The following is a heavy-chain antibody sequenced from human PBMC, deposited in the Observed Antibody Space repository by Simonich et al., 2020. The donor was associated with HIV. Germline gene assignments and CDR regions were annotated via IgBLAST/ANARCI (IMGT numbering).Heavy chain of an antibody. J-gene: IGHJ4*02. CDR1: GGSFSGYY. D-gene: IGHD4-17*01. V-gene: IGHV4-34*01. CDR2: INHSGRP. Sequence: QVQLQQWGAGLLKPSETLSLTCAVYGGSFSGYYWSWIRQPPGKGLEWLGEINHSGRPNYNPSLKSRVTISVDTPKNQFSLKLSSVTAADTAVYYCARRHPTTVTTPYFDYWGQGTLVTVSS. CDR3: ARRHPTTVTTPYFDY.